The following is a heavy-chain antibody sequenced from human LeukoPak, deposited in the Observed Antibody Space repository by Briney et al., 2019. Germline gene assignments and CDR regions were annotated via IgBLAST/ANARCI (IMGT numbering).Heavy chain of an antibody. V-gene: IGHV1-69*02. CDR1: GGTFSSYT. CDR3: ARALSDTSGVDY. D-gene: IGHD2-2*02. Sequence: EASVKVSCKASGGTFSSYTISWVRQAPGQGLEWMGRIIPILGIANYAQKFQGRVTITADKSTSTAYMELSSLRSEDTAVYYCARALSDTSGVDYWGQGTLVTVSS. J-gene: IGHJ4*02. CDR2: IIPILGIA.